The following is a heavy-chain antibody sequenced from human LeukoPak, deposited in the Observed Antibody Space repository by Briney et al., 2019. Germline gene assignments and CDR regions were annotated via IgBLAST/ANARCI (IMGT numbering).Heavy chain of an antibody. CDR1: GFTPSSYG. Sequence: PRRSLRLSCAPSGFTPSSYGTHWVRPAPGKGLEWVAVISYDGSNKYYTDSVKGRSTISRDNSKNTLYLQMNSLRAEDTAVYYCATPARYSSGWSPFDPWGQGTLVTVSS. CDR2: ISYDGSNK. D-gene: IGHD6-19*01. J-gene: IGHJ5*02. V-gene: IGHV3-30*03. CDR3: ATPARYSSGWSPFDP.